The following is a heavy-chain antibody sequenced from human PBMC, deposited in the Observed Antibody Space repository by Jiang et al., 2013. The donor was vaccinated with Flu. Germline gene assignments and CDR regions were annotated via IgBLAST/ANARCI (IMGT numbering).Heavy chain of an antibody. CDR1: GYTFTNYG. D-gene: IGHD2-21*02. V-gene: IGHV1-18*04. Sequence: SGAEVKKPGASVKVSCKGSGYTFTNYGISWVRQAPGQGLEWMGWISVYTGDTDYARKFQGRVTMTTDTSTSTAYMELKSLKSDDAAVYYCVRDSSADCVSDCYSGYGLDVWGQGTTVIVSS. CDR2: ISVYTGDT. J-gene: IGHJ6*02. CDR3: VRDSSADCVSDCYSGYGLDV.